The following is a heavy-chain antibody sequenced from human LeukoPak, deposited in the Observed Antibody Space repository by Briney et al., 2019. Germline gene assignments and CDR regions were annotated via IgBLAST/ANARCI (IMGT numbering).Heavy chain of an antibody. CDR3: AVVPAAIQGDAFDI. J-gene: IGHJ3*02. CDR1: GFSFSSYG. CDR2: IRYDGSNK. V-gene: IGHV3-30*02. Sequence: GGSLRLSCAASGFSFSSYGMHWVRQAPGKGLEWVAFIRYDGSNKYYADSVKGRFTISRDNSKNTLYLQMNSLRAEDTAVYYCAVVPAAIQGDAFDIWGQGTMVTVSS. D-gene: IGHD2-2*02.